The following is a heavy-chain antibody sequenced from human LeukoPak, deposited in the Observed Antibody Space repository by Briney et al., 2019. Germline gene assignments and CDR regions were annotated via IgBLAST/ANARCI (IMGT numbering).Heavy chain of an antibody. CDR1: GFTFSSYS. J-gene: IGHJ4*02. V-gene: IGHV3-21*01. CDR2: ISSSSSYI. D-gene: IGHD3-10*01. Sequence: PGGSLRLSCAASGFTFSSYSMNWVRQAPGKGLEWVSSISSSSSYIYYADSVKGRFTISRDNAKNSLYLQMNSLRAEDTAVYYCARAERFGELFPFDYWGQGTLVTVSS. CDR3: ARAERFGELFPFDY.